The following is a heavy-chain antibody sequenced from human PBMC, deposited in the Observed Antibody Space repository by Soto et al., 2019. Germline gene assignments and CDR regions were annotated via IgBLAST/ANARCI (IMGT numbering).Heavy chain of an antibody. CDR2: ISDSGGTS. J-gene: IGHJ4*02. CDR3: AKRPRALLTFDY. CDR1: GFIFSNYV. Sequence: EVQLVDSGGGLVQPGGSLRLSCAASGFIFSNYVMSWVRQAPGKGLEWVSSISDSGGTSYYADSVKGRFTISRDNSKNTLYLHMNSLRAEDTAIYYCAKRPRALLTFDYWGQGALGTVSS. V-gene: IGHV3-23*04. D-gene: IGHD1-26*01.